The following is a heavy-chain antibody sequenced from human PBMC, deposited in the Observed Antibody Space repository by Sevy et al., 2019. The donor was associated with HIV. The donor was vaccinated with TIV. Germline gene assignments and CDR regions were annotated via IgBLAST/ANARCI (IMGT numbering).Heavy chain of an antibody. D-gene: IGHD3-10*01. J-gene: IGHJ6*02. Sequence: ASVKVSCKASGYTFTSYGISWVRQAPGQGLEWMGWISAYNGNTNDAQKLQGRVTMTTDTSTSTAYMELRSLRSDDTAVYYCARDTYHGSGSYYHYYYYGMDVWGQGTTVTVSS. V-gene: IGHV1-18*01. CDR1: GYTFTSYG. CDR3: ARDTYHGSGSYYHYYYYGMDV. CDR2: ISAYNGNT.